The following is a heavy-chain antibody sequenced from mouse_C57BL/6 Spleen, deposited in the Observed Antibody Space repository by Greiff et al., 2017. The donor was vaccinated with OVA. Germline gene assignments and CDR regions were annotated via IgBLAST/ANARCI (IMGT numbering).Heavy chain of an antibody. CDR3: ANYDYDLYAMDY. J-gene: IGHJ4*01. Sequence: VQLQQSGPELVKPGASVKISCKASGYAFSSSWMNWVKQRPGKGLEWIGRIYPGDGDTNYNGKFKGKATLTADKSSSTAYMQLSSLTSEDSAVYFCANYDYDLYAMDYWGQGTSGTVSS. CDR2: IYPGDGDT. V-gene: IGHV1-82*01. D-gene: IGHD2-4*01. CDR1: GYAFSSSW.